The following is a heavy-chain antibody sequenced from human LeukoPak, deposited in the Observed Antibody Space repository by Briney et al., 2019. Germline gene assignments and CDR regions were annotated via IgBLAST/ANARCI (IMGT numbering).Heavy chain of an antibody. Sequence: SETLSLTCTVSGGSISSSSYYWGWIRQPPGKGLEWIGSIYYSGSTYYNPSLKSRVTISVDTSKNQFSLKLSSVTAADTAVYYCARSDSSSWSNPFDYWGQGTLVTVSS. D-gene: IGHD6-13*01. CDR1: GGSISSSSYY. V-gene: IGHV4-39*07. CDR3: ARSDSSSWSNPFDY. CDR2: IYYSGST. J-gene: IGHJ4*02.